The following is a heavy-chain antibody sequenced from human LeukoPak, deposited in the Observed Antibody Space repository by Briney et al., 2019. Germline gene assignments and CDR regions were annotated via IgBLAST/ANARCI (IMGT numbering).Heavy chain of an antibody. V-gene: IGHV4-4*09. D-gene: IGHD3-9*01. CDR1: GGSISSYY. J-gene: IGHJ4*02. CDR2: IYTSGST. Sequence: SETLSLTCTVSGGSISSYYWSWIRQPPGKGLEWIGYIYTSGSTNYNPSLKSRVTISVDTSKNQFSLKLSSVTAADTAVYYCTRFDILTGYYDYWGQGTLVTVSS. CDR3: TRFDILTGYYDY.